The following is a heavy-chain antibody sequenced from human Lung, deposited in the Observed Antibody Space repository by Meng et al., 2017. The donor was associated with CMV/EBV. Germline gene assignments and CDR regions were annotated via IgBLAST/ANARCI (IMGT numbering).Heavy chain of an antibody. CDR2: INPNTGAT. CDR1: GYTFIGYN. CDR3: ARLFHTSLGTNYYYGMDA. Sequence: ASVXVSXKASGYTFIGYNIHWVRQAPGQGLEWMGWINPNTGATKFAERFQGRVTLTTDTSISTAYMELSRLKSDDTAVFFCARLFHTSLGTNYYYGMDAWGQGXTVTVSS. J-gene: IGHJ6*02. D-gene: IGHD3-3*01. V-gene: IGHV1-2*02.